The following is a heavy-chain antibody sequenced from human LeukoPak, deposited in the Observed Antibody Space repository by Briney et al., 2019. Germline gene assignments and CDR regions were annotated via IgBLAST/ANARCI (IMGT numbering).Heavy chain of an antibody. CDR2: IVVGNGNT. J-gene: IGHJ4*02. CDR3: AAVPEYDILTGYLVDY. V-gene: IGHV1-58*01. CDR1: GFTFTSSA. Sequence: ASVKVSCKASGFTFTSSAVQWVRQARGQRLEWIGWIVVGNGNTNYAQKFQERVTITRDMSTSTAYMELSSLRSEDTAVYYCAAVPEYDILTGYLVDYWGQGTLVTVSS. D-gene: IGHD3-9*01.